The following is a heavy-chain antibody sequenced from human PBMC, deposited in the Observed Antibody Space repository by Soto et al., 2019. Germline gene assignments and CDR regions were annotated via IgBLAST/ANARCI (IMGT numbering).Heavy chain of an antibody. CDR2: IRTKAEGETT. CDR1: GFTFSNAW. V-gene: IGHV3-15*01. Sequence: WGSLRLSCAASGFTFSNAWMDWVRQAPGKGLQWVGRIRTKAEGETTIYAAPVEGRFTISREDSKNTLYLQMNSLKTDDTAVYYCTSNYNFEYWGRGTLVTVSS. CDR3: TSNYNFEY. J-gene: IGHJ4*02. D-gene: IGHD1-7*01.